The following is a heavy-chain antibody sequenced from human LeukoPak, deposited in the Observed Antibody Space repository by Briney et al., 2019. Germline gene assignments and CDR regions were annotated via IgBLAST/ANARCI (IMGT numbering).Heavy chain of an antibody. Sequence: ETLSLTCAVYGGSLSGYYWSWIRQAPGKGLEWVSSISSSTSYIYYADSVKGRFTISKDNAKNSLYLQMNSLRAEDTAVYYCARAGGSTVSHSDYWGQGTLVTVSS. D-gene: IGHD4-17*01. CDR1: GGSLSGYY. CDR2: ISSSTSYI. J-gene: IGHJ4*02. V-gene: IGHV3-21*01. CDR3: ARAGGSTVSHSDY.